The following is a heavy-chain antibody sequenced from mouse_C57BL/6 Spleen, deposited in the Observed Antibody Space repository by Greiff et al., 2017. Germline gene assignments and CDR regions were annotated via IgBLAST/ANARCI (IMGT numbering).Heavy chain of an antibody. J-gene: IGHJ2*01. D-gene: IGHD1-1*01. CDR1: GYAFSSSW. V-gene: IGHV1-82*01. Sequence: VKLQESGPELVKPGASVKISCKASGYAFSSSWMNWVKQRPGKGLEWIGRIYPGDGDTNYNGKFKGKATLTADKSSSTAYMQLSSLTSEDSAVYFCAREAVYYYGSSFWGQGTTLTVSS. CDR2: IYPGDGDT. CDR3: AREAVYYYGSSF.